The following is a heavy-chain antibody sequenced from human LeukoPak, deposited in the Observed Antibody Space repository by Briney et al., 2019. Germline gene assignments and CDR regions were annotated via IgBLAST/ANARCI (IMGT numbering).Heavy chain of an antibody. Sequence: ASVKVSCKASGYTFTSYAMNWVRQAPGQGLEWMGWINTNTGNPTYAQGFTGRFFFSLDTSVSTAYLQISSLKAEDTAVYYCAKGTYSSSWYPYYYYYVDVWGKGTTVTVSS. D-gene: IGHD6-13*01. CDR2: INTNTGNP. CDR3: AKGTYSSSWYPYYYYYVDV. V-gene: IGHV7-4-1*02. CDR1: GYTFTSYA. J-gene: IGHJ6*03.